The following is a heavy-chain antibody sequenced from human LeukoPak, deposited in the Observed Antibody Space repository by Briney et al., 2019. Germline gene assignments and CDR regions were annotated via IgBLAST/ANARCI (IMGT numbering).Heavy chain of an antibody. CDR3: ARVRAYYYGSGSYYHFDY. V-gene: IGHV1-2*06. CDR1: GYTFTGYY. D-gene: IGHD3-10*01. CDR2: INPNSGGT. Sequence: ASVNVSCKASGYTFTGYYMHWVRQAPGQGLEWMGRINPNSGGTNYAQKFQGRVTMTRDTSISTAYMELSRLRSDDTAVYYCARVRAYYYGSGSYYHFDYWGQGTLVTVSS. J-gene: IGHJ4*02.